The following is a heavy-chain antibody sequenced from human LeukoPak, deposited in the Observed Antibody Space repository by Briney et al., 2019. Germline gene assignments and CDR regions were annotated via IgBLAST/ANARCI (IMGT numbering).Heavy chain of an antibody. CDR2: ISAYNGNT. J-gene: IGHJ5*02. Sequence: ASVKVSCKASGYTFTSYGISWVRQAPGQGLEWMGWISAYNGNTNYAQKLQGRVTMTTDTSTSTAYMELWSLRSDDTAVYYCARAELVTGWYSSSGEEYWFDPWGQGTLVTVSS. D-gene: IGHD6-13*01. CDR1: GYTFTSYG. CDR3: ARAELVTGWYSSSGEEYWFDP. V-gene: IGHV1-18*01.